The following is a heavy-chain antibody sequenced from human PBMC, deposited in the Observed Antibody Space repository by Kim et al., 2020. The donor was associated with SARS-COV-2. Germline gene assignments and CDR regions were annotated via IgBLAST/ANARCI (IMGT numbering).Heavy chain of an antibody. CDR3: AREGEQWPYYFDY. V-gene: IGHV4-31*02. J-gene: IGHJ4*02. D-gene: IGHD6-19*01. Sequence: YNPSLKSRVTRSVDTSKNQFSLKLSSVTAADTAVYYCAREGEQWPYYFDYWGQGTLVTVSS.